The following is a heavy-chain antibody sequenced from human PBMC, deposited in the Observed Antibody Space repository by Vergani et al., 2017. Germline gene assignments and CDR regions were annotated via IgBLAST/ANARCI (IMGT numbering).Heavy chain of an antibody. CDR2: IYRTGRT. J-gene: IGHJ4*02. CDR3: ARRSGIVYDIFSGTQYFCDF. D-gene: IGHD3-9*01. CDR1: GFSIDNGYY. V-gene: IGHV4-38-2*01. Sequence: QVQLQESGPGLVKPSETLSLTCAVSGFSIDNGYYWDWIRQPPGKGLEWIGSIYRTGRTHFNPSLKSRFTISVDTSNNHFSLRLNSLTAADTAVYYCARRSGIVYDIFSGTQYFCDFWGQGTLVTVSS.